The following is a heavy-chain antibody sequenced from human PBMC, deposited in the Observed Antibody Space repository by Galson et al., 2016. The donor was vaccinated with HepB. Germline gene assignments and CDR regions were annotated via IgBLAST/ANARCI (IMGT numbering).Heavy chain of an antibody. D-gene: IGHD4-17*01. Sequence: SLRLSCAASGITFSSSSMNWVRQAPGKGLEWISYISSSSSTIYYADSVTGRFTISRDNAKNSLYLQMNRLRDEDTAVYFCARDTRDYGEYNYWFFDLWGRGTLVTVSS. J-gene: IGHJ2*01. V-gene: IGHV3-48*02. CDR2: ISSSSSTI. CDR3: ARDTRDYGEYNYWFFDL. CDR1: GITFSSSS.